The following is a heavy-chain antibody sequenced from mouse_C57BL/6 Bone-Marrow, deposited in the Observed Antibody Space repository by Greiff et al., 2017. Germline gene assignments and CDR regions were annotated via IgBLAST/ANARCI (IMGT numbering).Heavy chain of an antibody. CDR2: IYPRSGNT. Sequence: QVQLQQSGAELARPGASVKLSCKASAYTFTSYGISWVKQRTGQGLEWIGEIYPRSGNTYYIEKFKGKATLTADKSSSKAYMELRSLTSVDSAVYFCAGHGSSYLYAMDYWGQGTSVTVSS. J-gene: IGHJ4*01. CDR3: AGHGSSYLYAMDY. D-gene: IGHD1-1*01. V-gene: IGHV1-81*01. CDR1: AYTFTSYG.